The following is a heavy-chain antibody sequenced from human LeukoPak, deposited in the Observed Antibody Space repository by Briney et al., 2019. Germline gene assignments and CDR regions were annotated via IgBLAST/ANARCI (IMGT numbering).Heavy chain of an antibody. D-gene: IGHD3-22*01. CDR1: GYTFTSYG. J-gene: IGHJ4*02. CDR2: LSAYNGNT. V-gene: IGHV1-18*01. Sequence: ASVKVSCKASGYTFTSYGISWVRQAPGQGLEWMGWLSAYNGNTNYAQKLQGRVTMTTDTSTSTAYMELRSLRSDDTAVYYCARDRVDYYDSSGYWTPRFDYWGQGTLVTVSS. CDR3: ARDRVDYYDSSGYWTPRFDY.